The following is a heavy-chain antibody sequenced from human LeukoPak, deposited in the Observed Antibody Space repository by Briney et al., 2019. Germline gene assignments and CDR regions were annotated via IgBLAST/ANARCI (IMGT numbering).Heavy chain of an antibody. V-gene: IGHV1-18*01. CDR1: GYTFTSYG. CDR2: ISAYNGNT. CDR3: ARDPYYGGTYYYYYYMDV. Sequence: GASVKVSCKASGYTFTSYGISWVRQAPGQGLEWMGWISAYNGNTNYAQKLQGRVTMTTDTSTSTAYMELRSLRSDDTAVYYCARDPYYGGTYYYYYYMDVWGKGTTVTVSS. J-gene: IGHJ6*03. D-gene: IGHD4-23*01.